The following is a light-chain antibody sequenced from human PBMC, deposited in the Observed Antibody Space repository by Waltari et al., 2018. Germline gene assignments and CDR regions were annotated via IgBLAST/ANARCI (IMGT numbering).Light chain of an antibody. Sequence: EIVLTQSPGTLSLSPGERATLPCRASQSISSRFLAWYQHKPRQAPRLVIYGASSRLTGIPARFSGSGSGTDFTLTISKLEPEDFAVYYCHQYSTSPYTFGQGTKLQI. J-gene: IGKJ2*01. CDR3: HQYSTSPYT. CDR2: GAS. V-gene: IGKV3-20*01. CDR1: QSISSRF.